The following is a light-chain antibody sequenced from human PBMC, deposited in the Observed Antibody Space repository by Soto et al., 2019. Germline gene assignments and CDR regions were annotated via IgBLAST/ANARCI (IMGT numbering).Light chain of an antibody. CDR1: QSVSRTY. CDR2: ATS. J-gene: IGKJ1*01. Sequence: ENVFTQSPGTLSLSPGERATLSCRASQSVSRTYLAWYQQKPVQAPRLLIYATSSRATGIPDRFSGSGSGTDFTLTISRLEPEDFAVYYCQHYGRSGTFGQGTKVDTK. CDR3: QHYGRSGT. V-gene: IGKV3-20*01.